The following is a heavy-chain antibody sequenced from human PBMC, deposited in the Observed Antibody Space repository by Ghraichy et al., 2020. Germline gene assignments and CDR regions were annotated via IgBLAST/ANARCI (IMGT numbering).Heavy chain of an antibody. J-gene: IGHJ3*02. CDR3: ARFGYSYGSDAFDI. D-gene: IGHD5-18*01. V-gene: IGHV3-21*01. CDR1: GFTFSSYS. Sequence: GESLNISCAASGFTFSSYSMNWVRQAPGKGLEWVSSISSSSSYIYYADSVKGRFTISRDNAKNSLYLQMNSLRAEDTAVYYCARFGYSYGSDAFDIWGQGTMVTVSS. CDR2: ISSSSSYI.